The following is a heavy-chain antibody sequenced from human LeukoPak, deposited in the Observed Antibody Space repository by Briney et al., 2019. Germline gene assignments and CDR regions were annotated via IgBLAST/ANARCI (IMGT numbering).Heavy chain of an antibody. V-gene: IGHV1-2*02. D-gene: IGHD2-2*01. CDR1: GYTFTGYY. CDR3: ARGVCSSTSRPIEY. J-gene: IGHJ4*02. CDR2: INPNSGGT. Sequence: ASVKVSCKASGYTFTGYYMHWVRQAPGQGLEWMGWINPNSGGTNYAQKFQGRVTITRDTSISTAYMELSRLRSDDTALYYCARGVCSSTSRPIEYWGRGTLVTVSS.